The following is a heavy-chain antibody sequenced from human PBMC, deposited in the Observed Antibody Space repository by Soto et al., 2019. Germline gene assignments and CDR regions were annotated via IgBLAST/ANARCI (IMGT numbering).Heavy chain of an antibody. Sequence: QVQLVQSGAELKKPGASVKVSCKASGYTFSNYDMNWVRQATGQGPEWIGWVNPNNGDTGYAQKFQGRVTLATASSTTTAYMEPTSLRSEDTAIYYCAKVSRKGSAIDFDYWGQGTLITVSS. CDR3: AKVSRKGSAIDFDY. D-gene: IGHD3-10*01. CDR1: GYTFSNYD. J-gene: IGHJ4*02. CDR2: VNPNNGDT. V-gene: IGHV1-8*01.